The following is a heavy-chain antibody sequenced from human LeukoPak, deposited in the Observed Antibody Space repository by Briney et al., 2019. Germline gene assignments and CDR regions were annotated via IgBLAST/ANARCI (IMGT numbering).Heavy chain of an antibody. Sequence: PSETLSLTCTVSGGSISSSSYYWGWIRQPPGKGLEWIGSIYYSGSTYYNPSLKSRVTISVDTSKNQFSLKLSSVTAADTAVYYCARRISSGWYQFVDYWGQGTLVTVSS. V-gene: IGHV4-39*07. CDR2: IYYSGST. J-gene: IGHJ4*02. D-gene: IGHD6-19*01. CDR1: GGSISSSSYY. CDR3: ARRISSGWYQFVDY.